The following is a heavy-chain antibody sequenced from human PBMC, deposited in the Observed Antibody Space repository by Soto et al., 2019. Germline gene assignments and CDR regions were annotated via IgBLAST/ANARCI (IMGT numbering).Heavy chain of an antibody. CDR1: GFTFTTYA. CDR3: AKAIIATTGTEGY. V-gene: IGHV3-23*01. J-gene: IGHJ4*02. Sequence: GGSLRLSCAASGFTFTTYAMSWVRQAPGKGLDWVSAISGSGGRTYYADSVKGRFTISRDNSNNILYLQMNSLRAEDTAVYYCAKAIIATTGTEGYWGQGTVVTVS. D-gene: IGHD6-13*01. CDR2: ISGSGGRT.